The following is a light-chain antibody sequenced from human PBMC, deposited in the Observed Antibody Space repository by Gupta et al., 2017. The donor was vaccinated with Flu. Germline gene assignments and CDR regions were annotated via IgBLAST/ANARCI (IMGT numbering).Light chain of an antibody. Sequence: DNQMTQSPSSLSASVGDRVTITCQASQDINNYLNWYQQKPGKAPKLLIYDASNLETGVPSRFSGSGFGTDFTFTISSLQPEDIATYYCQQDDNLPFTFGQGTKMEIK. CDR1: QDINNY. V-gene: IGKV1-33*01. J-gene: IGKJ2*01. CDR3: QQDDNLPFT. CDR2: DAS.